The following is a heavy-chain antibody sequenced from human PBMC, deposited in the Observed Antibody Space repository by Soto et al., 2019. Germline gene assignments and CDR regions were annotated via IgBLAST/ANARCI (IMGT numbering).Heavy chain of an antibody. CDR1: GFTFSSYG. CDR2: ISYDGSNK. D-gene: IGHD5-12*01. J-gene: IGHJ6*02. Sequence: SGGSLRLSCAASGFTFSSYGMHWVRQAPGKGLEWVAVISYDGSNKYYADSVKGRFTISRDNSKNTLYLQMNSLRAEDTAVYYCANFEFPVDIVATAYYYYGMDVWGQGTTVTVSS. CDR3: ANFEFPVDIVATAYYYYGMDV. V-gene: IGHV3-30*18.